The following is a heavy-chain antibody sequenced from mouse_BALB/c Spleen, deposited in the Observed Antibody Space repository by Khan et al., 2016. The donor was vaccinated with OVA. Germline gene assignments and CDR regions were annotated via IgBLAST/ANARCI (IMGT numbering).Heavy chain of an antibody. CDR2: IDPPNGNT. CDR1: GLNIKDTY. CDR3: DRMGKK. Sequence: VQLQQSGAELVKSGATVKLSCTASGLNIKDTYMHWLKQWPEQGLEWIGRIDPPNGNTKYDPKFQGKATITADSSSHKAYQKNSSVTSEDSAVYYWDRMGKKWGKGTTLTVSS. J-gene: IGHJ2*01. V-gene: IGHV14-3*02.